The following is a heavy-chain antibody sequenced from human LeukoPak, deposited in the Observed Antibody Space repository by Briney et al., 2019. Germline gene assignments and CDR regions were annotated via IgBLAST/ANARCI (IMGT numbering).Heavy chain of an antibody. V-gene: IGHV3-30*18. D-gene: IGHD4-17*01. J-gene: IGHJ4*02. CDR2: ISYDGSNK. CDR3: AKDPSGEGDYEEYFDY. Sequence: PGGSLRLSCAASGFTFSSYGMHWVRQAPGKGLEWVAVISYDGSNKYYADSVKVRFTISRDNSKNTLYLQMNSLRAEDTAVYYCAKDPSGEGDYEEYFDYWGQGTLVTVSS. CDR1: GFTFSSYG.